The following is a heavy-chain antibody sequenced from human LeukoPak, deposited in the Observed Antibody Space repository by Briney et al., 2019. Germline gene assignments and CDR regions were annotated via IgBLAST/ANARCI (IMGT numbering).Heavy chain of an antibody. CDR1: GYTFTSFG. CDR3: ARDRNDLTSIDY. CDR2: ISAYNGNT. J-gene: IGHJ4*02. Sequence: APVKVSCKASGYTFTSFGISWVRQAPGQGLEWMGWISAYNGNTNYAQKLQGRVTMTTDTSTSTAYMELRSLRSDDTAVYYCARDRNDLTSIDYWGQGTLVTVSS. V-gene: IGHV1-18*01. D-gene: IGHD1-1*01.